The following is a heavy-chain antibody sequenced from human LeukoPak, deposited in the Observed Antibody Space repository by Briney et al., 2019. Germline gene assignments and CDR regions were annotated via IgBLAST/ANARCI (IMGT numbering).Heavy chain of an antibody. J-gene: IGHJ4*02. D-gene: IGHD3-22*01. CDR1: GFTFSGSA. CDR2: IKSKANGYAT. CDR3: TRLEGGSGYD. Sequence: GGSLRLSCAASGFTFSGSAMHWVRQAPGKGLEWVGRIKSKANGYATAYVASVKGRFTISRDDSKNTAYLQMNSLKTEDTAVYYCTRLEGGSGYDWGQETLVTVSS. V-gene: IGHV3-73*01.